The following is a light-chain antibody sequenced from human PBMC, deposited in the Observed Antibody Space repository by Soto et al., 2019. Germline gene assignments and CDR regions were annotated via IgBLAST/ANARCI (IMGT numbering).Light chain of an antibody. J-gene: IGKJ2*01. CDR2: WAS. CDR3: QQYYETPHT. V-gene: IGKV4-1*01. Sequence: DIVMTQSPDSLAVSLGEMATINCTSSQSVLDSSTNKNYLSWYHQKPGQPPQLLIHWASIRESGVPDRFSGSGSRTDFTLTISSLQAEDVAIYYCQQYYETPHTFGLGTKLEIK. CDR1: QSVLDSSTNKNY.